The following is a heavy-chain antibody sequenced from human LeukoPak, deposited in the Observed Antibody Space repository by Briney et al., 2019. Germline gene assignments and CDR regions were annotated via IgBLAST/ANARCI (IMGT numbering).Heavy chain of an antibody. CDR2: IYTTGRT. J-gene: IGHJ4*02. CDR3: ARAGYTISSYRFDY. CDR1: GGSINSYW. Sequence: PSETLSLICSVSGGSINSYWWSWIPQPAGKGLEFIGRIYTTGRTNYNPSLKSRVSMSVDTSKNKFSLELRSVTAADTAVYFCARAGYTISSYRFDYWGPGALVTVSP. V-gene: IGHV4-4*07. D-gene: IGHD3-16*02.